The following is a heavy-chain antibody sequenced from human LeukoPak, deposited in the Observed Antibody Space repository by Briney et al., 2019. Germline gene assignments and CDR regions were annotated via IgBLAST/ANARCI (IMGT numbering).Heavy chain of an antibody. CDR3: ARSNFGVVHFDY. J-gene: IGHJ4*02. D-gene: IGHD3-3*01. CDR2: IYYSGST. CDR1: GGSISSYY. V-gene: IGHV4-59*01. Sequence: ASETLSLTCTVSGGSISSYYWSWIRQPPGKGLEWIGYIYYSGSTNYNPSLKSRVTISVDTSKNQFSLKLSSVTAADTAVYYCARSNFGVVHFDYWGQGTLVTVSS.